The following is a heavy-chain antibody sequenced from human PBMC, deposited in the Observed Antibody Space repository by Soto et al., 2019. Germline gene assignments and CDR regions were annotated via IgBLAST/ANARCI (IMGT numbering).Heavy chain of an antibody. CDR1: VGSISSGGYS. V-gene: IGHV4-30-2*01. CDR2: IYHSGST. CDR3: ARGGVYGDPIGVFDY. D-gene: IGHD4-17*01. J-gene: IGHJ4*02. Sequence: QLQLQESGSGLVKPSQTLSLTCAVSVGSISSGGYSWSWIRQPPGKGLEWIGYIYHSGSTYYNPSLKSRVTISVDRSKNQFSLKLRSVTAADTAVYYCARGGVYGDPIGVFDYWGQGTLVTVSS.